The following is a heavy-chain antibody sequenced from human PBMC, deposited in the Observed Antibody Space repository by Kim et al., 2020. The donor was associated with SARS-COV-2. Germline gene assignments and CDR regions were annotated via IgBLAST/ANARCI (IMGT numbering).Heavy chain of an antibody. D-gene: IGHD3-22*01. Sequence: QKSQGRVTITADESTSTAYMEVSSLRSEDTAVYYCARPYYDSTETDAFDIWGQGTMVTVSS. J-gene: IGHJ3*02. CDR3: ARPYYDSTETDAFDI. V-gene: IGHV1-69*01.